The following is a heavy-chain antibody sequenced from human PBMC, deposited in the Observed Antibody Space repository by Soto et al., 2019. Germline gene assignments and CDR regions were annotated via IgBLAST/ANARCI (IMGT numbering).Heavy chain of an antibody. J-gene: IGHJ6*02. CDR3: GRKGYIGNFGLDV. V-gene: IGHV1-18*01. D-gene: IGHD5-12*01. CDR2: ISISKGKT. CDR1: GYTFLNYD. Sequence: QVQLVQSGAEVKRPGASVKVSCKASGYTFLNYDVAWVRRAPGQGLEWLGWISISKGKTYYEQRLQGRVTMTMDTATTTAYMEVTSLRSDDTAVYFCGRKGYIGNFGLDVWGQGTTVTVSS.